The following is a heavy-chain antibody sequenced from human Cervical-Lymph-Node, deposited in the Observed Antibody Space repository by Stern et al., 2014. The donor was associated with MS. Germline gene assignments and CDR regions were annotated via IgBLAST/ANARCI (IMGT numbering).Heavy chain of an antibody. Sequence: VQLVQSGPGLVKPSETLSLTCTVSGGSISSYYWSWIRQPPGKGLEWIGYIYYSGSTNYNPSLKSRVTISVDTSKNQFSLKLSSVTAADTAVYYCASYGSGSLNWFDPWGQGTLVTVSS. CDR3: ASYGSGSLNWFDP. J-gene: IGHJ5*02. CDR1: GGSISSYY. CDR2: IYYSGST. D-gene: IGHD3-10*01. V-gene: IGHV4-59*01.